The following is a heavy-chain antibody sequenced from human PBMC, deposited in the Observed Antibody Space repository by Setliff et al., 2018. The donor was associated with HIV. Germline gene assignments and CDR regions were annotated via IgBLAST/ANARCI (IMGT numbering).Heavy chain of an antibody. Sequence: ASVKVSCKASGGSFSSFAFSWIRQAPGQGLEWMGWLNPRSGGSDYAQRFQGRVTMTRDTSISTAYMELSRLTSDDTAVYYCARGGGVTFYYYYYMDVWAKGTTVTVSS. V-gene: IGHV1-2*02. J-gene: IGHJ6*03. CDR1: GGSFSSFA. CDR3: ARGGGVTFYYYYYMDV. D-gene: IGHD3-16*01. CDR2: LNPRSGGS.